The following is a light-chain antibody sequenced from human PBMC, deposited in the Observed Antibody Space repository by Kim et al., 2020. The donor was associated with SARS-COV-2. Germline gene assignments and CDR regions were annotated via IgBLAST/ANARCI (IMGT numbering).Light chain of an antibody. CDR1: QGISSY. CDR2: AAS. J-gene: IGKJ4*02. V-gene: IGKV1-9*01. Sequence: IQLTQSPSSLSASVGDRVTITCRASQGISSYLAWYQQKPGKAPKLLIYAASTLQSGVPSRFSGSGSGTDFTLTISSLQPEDFATYYCQQLNSHIALAFGEGTKVDIK. CDR3: QQLNSHIALA.